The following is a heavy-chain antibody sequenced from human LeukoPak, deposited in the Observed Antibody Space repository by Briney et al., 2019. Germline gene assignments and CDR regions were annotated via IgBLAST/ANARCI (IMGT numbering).Heavy chain of an antibody. CDR2: ISGSGGST. Sequence: PGGSLRLSCAASGFTFSSYAMSWVRQAPGKGLEWVSAISGSGGSTYYADSVKGRFTISRANSKTTLYLQMNSLRAEDTAVYYCAKVTAISSLDYFDYWGQGTLVTVSS. D-gene: IGHD6-6*01. J-gene: IGHJ4*02. CDR3: AKVTAISSLDYFDY. CDR1: GFTFSSYA. V-gene: IGHV3-23*01.